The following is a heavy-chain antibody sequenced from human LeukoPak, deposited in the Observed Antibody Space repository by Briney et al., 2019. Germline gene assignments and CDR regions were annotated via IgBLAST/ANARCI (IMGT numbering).Heavy chain of an antibody. CDR1: GYTFINYD. CDR2: ISAYNGNT. J-gene: IGHJ4*02. Sequence: ASVKVSCKASGYTFINYDISWVRQAPGQGLEWMGWISAYNGNTNYAQKLQGRVTMTTDTSTSTAYMELRSLRSDDTAVYYCARGIAAADVFDYWGQGTLVTVSS. CDR3: ARGIAAADVFDY. V-gene: IGHV1-18*01. D-gene: IGHD6-13*01.